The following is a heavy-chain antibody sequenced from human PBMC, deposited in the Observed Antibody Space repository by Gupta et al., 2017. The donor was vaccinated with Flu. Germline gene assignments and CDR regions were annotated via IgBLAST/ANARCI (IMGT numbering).Heavy chain of an antibody. CDR3: ARQHIRRGGMDV. J-gene: IGHJ6*02. V-gene: IGHV4-59*01. Sequence: QVQLQESGPGLVKPSETLSLTCTVSGGSISSYYWSWIRQPPGKGLEWIGYIYYSGSTNYNPSLKSRVTISVDTSKNQFSLKLSSVTAADTAVYYCARQHIRRGGMDVWGQGTTVTVSS. CDR2: IYYSGST. CDR1: GGSISSYY. D-gene: IGHD2-21*01.